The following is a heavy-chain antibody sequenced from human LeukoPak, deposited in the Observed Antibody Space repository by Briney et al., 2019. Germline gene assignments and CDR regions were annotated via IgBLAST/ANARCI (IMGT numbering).Heavy chain of an antibody. J-gene: IGHJ6*02. CDR1: GFTFTSSA. V-gene: IGHV1-58*01. D-gene: IGHD3-22*01. CDR2: IVVGSGNT. CDR3: AAAWGDYDSSGPHYGMDV. Sequence: EASVKVSSKASGFTFTSSAVQWVRQARGQRLEWIGWIVVGSGNTNYAQKFQERVTITRDMSTSTAYMELSSLRSEDTAVYYCAAAWGDYDSSGPHYGMDVWGQGTTVTVSS.